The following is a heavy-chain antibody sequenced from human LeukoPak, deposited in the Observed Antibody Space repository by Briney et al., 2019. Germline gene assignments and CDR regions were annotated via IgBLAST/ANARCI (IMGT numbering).Heavy chain of an antibody. J-gene: IGHJ3*02. V-gene: IGHV4-4*07. CDR3: ARDLATVTADDAFDI. CDR1: GGSISSYY. D-gene: IGHD4-11*01. Sequence: PSETLSLTCTVSGGSISSYYWSWIRQPAGKGLEWIGRIYTSGSTNYNPSLKSRVTMSVDTSKYQFSLKLSSVTAADTPVYYCARDLATVTADDAFDIWGQGTMVTVSS. CDR2: IYTSGST.